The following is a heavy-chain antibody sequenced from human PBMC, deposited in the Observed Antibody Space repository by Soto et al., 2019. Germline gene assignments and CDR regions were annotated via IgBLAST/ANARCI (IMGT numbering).Heavy chain of an antibody. CDR1: GFTFSSYA. CDR2: ISYDGRNE. D-gene: IGHD4-17*01. J-gene: IGHJ6*02. CDR3: ARDSSPYGDYVDTYYYYYYGMDV. Sequence: QVQLVESGGGVVQPGRSLRLSCAASGFTFSSYAMHWVRQAPGKGLEWVAVISYDGRNEYYADCVKGRFNISRDNSKNSMDRQMNSLRAEDTAVYYCARDSSPYGDYVDTYYYYYYGMDVWGQGSTVTVSS. V-gene: IGHV3-30-3*01.